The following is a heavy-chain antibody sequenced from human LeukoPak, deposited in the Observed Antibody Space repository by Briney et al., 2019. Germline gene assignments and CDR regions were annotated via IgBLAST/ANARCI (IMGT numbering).Heavy chain of an antibody. CDR3: TTDPSGYDFFDY. D-gene: IGHD5-12*01. V-gene: IGHV3-15*01. J-gene: IGHJ4*02. Sequence: GGSLRLSCAASGFTFSNAWMSWVRQAPGKGLEWVGRIKSKTDGGTTDYAAPVKGRFTISRDDSKNTLYLQMNSLKTEDTAVYYCTTDPSGYDFFDYWGQGTLVTVSS. CDR1: GFTFSNAW. CDR2: IKSKTDGGTT.